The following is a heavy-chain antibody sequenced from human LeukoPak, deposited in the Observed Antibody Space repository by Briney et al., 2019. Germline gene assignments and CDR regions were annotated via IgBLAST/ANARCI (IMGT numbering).Heavy chain of an antibody. V-gene: IGHV1-18*01. J-gene: IGHJ4*02. CDR1: GDIFTSYG. D-gene: IGHD6-13*01. Sequence: ASVKVSCKASGDIFTSYGISWVRQAPGQGLEWMGWISAYNGNTNYAQKLQGRVTMTTDTSTSTAYMELRSLRSDDSAVYYCARVPQARGVLWYSSSWYYFDYWGQGTLVTVSS. CDR3: ARVPQARGVLWYSSSWYYFDY. CDR2: ISAYNGNT.